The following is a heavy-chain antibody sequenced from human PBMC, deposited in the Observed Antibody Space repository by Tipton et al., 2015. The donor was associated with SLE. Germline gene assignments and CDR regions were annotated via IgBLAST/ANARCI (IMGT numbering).Heavy chain of an antibody. Sequence: TLSLTCSVSGNSIYNGFYWGWIRQSPGKGLEWIGSIYRSGTAYYNPSLKSRVTMSVDTSKNQFSLKLSSVTAADTAVYYCARSPTRPWYFQHWGQGTLVIVSS. D-gene: IGHD4-11*01. CDR1: GNSIYNGFY. J-gene: IGHJ1*01. V-gene: IGHV4-38-2*01. CDR2: IYRSGTA. CDR3: ARSPTRPWYFQH.